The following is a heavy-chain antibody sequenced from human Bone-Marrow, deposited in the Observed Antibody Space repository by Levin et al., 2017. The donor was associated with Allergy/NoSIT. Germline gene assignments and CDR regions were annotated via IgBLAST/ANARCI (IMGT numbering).Heavy chain of an antibody. J-gene: IGHJ6*02. D-gene: IGHD5-24*01. V-gene: IGHV5-51*01. CDR3: ARQKDGSYGMDV. Sequence: KVSCKASGYTFSTSYIGWVRQMPGKGLEWMGVIYHGDSDTTYSPSFEGQVTVSADQSIATAYRQWPSLKASDTAIYYCARQKDGSYGMDVWGQGTTVTVSS. CDR1: GYTFSTSY. CDR2: IYHGDSDT.